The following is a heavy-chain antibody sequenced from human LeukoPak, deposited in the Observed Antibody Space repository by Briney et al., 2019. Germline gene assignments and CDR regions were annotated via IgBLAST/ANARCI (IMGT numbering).Heavy chain of an antibody. D-gene: IGHD3-3*01. Sequence: SVTLALTCTVSGGSISSSSYYWGWIRQPPGKGLEWIGSIYYSGSTYYNPSLKSRVTISVDTSKNQFSLKLSSVTAADMAVYYCARSPLYDFWSGYYDYWGQGTLVTVSS. J-gene: IGHJ4*02. CDR3: ARSPLYDFWSGYYDY. CDR2: IYYSGST. CDR1: GGSISSSSYY. V-gene: IGHV4-39*01.